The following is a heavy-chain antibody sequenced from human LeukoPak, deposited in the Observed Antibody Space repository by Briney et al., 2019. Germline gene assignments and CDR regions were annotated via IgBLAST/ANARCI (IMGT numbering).Heavy chain of an antibody. V-gene: IGHV3-43*02. D-gene: IGHD3-3*01. CDR2: ISGDGGST. CDR3: AKDYEDDSWSGFDY. Sequence: PGGSLRLSCAASGFTFDDYAMHWDRQAPGKGLEWVSLISGDGGSTYYADSVKGRFTISRDNIKNSLYLQMNSLRTEDTALYYCAKDYEDDSWSGFDYWGQGTLVTVSS. CDR1: GFTFDDYA. J-gene: IGHJ4*02.